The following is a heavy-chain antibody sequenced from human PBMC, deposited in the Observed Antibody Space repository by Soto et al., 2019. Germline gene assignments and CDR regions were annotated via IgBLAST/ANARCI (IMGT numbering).Heavy chain of an antibody. J-gene: IGHJ6*02. CDR1: GYTFTGYY. CDR2: INPNSGGT. CDR3: ARVKSVRTGTTPYYYGMDV. V-gene: IGHV1-2*04. D-gene: IGHD1-1*01. Sequence: ASVKVSCKASGYTFTGYYMHWVRQAPGQGLEWMGWINPNSGGTNYAQKFQGWVTMTRDTSISTAYMELSRLRSDDTAVYYCARVKSVRTGTTPYYYGMDVWGQGTTVTVS.